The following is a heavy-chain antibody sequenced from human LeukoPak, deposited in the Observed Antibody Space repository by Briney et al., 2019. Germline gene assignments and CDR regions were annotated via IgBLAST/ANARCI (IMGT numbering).Heavy chain of an antibody. CDR3: ARVSSGYCFDY. D-gene: IGHD3-22*01. J-gene: IGHJ4*02. V-gene: IGHV3-48*01. CDR1: GFSFSSYS. Sequence: QSGGSLRLSCAASGFSFSSYSVNWVRQAPGKGLEWVSYISSSGSTRYYADSVKGRFTISRDNAKNSLYLQMNSLRAEDTAVYYCARVSSGYCFDYWGQGTLVTVSS. CDR2: ISSSGSTR.